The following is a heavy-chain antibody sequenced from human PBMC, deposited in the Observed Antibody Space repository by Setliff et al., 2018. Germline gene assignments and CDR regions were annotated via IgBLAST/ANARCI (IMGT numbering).Heavy chain of an antibody. D-gene: IGHD2-21*02. CDR2: IGHTGSI. J-gene: IGHJ4*02. Sequence: SETLSLTCTVSGVSITTNSYYWGWIRQPPGKGLEWVGNIGHTGSINYNPSLKSRLTISRDTSKNQVSLKLNSVTATDTAVYYCARDLGHGGDSDYWGQGSLVTVSS. V-gene: IGHV4-39*07. CDR1: GVSITTNSYY. CDR3: ARDLGHGGDSDY.